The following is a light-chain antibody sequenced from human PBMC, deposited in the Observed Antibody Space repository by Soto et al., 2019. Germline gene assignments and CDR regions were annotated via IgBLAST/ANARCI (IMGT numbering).Light chain of an antibody. CDR1: QSVLSTSNNKNY. J-gene: IGKJ4*01. Sequence: DSVMTQSPDSLGVSLGERATINCKSSQSVLSTSNNKNYLSWHQQKPGQPPRLLIYWASTRESGVPDRFSGSGSGTDFTLTISSLQAEDVAIYYCQQHFTAPLTFGGGTKVDIK. V-gene: IGKV4-1*01. CDR3: QQHFTAPLT. CDR2: WAS.